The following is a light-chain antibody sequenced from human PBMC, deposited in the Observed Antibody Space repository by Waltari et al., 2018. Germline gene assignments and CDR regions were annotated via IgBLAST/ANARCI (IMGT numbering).Light chain of an antibody. CDR1: QSVLYTSNNKDY. J-gene: IGKJ1*01. V-gene: IGKV4-1*01. Sequence: DIVMTQSPDSLAVSLGERATINCKSSQSVLYTSNNKDYLAWYQQKPGQPPKLLFYWASTRESGVPDRFSGSGSGTDFTLTINGLQAEDVAVYYCQQYYSPPWTFGQGTQVEIK. CDR2: WAS. CDR3: QQYYSPPWT.